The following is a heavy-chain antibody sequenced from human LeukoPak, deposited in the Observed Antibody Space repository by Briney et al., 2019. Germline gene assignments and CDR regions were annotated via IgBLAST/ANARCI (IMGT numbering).Heavy chain of an antibody. V-gene: IGHV3-23*01. CDR2: ISSSGGST. CDR3: AKDLDCSSTSCYENV. J-gene: IGHJ6*02. Sequence: GGSLRLSCAASGLTFSYYAMSWVRQAPGKGLEWVSTISSSGGSTYYADSVKGRFTISRDNSKNTLYLQMNSLRAEDTAVYYCAKDLDCSSTSCYENVWGQGTTVTVSS. D-gene: IGHD2-2*01. CDR1: GLTFSYYA.